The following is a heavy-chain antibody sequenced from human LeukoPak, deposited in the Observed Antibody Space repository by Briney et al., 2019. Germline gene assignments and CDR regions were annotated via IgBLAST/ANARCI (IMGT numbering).Heavy chain of an antibody. V-gene: IGHV4-59*08. Sequence: SETLSLTCTVSGGSISTYYWNWIRQPPGKGLEWIGYVYYSGTTNSNPSLKSRVTISVDTSKPQFSLQLSSVTAADTAVYYCARGIVVVAATRAPNWFDPWGQGTLVTVSS. CDR1: GGSISTYY. D-gene: IGHD2-15*01. J-gene: IGHJ5*02. CDR3: ARGIVVVAATRAPNWFDP. CDR2: VYYSGTT.